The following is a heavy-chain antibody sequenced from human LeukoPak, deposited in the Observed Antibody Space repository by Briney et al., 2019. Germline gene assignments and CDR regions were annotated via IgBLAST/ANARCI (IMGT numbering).Heavy chain of an antibody. V-gene: IGHV3-21*04. CDR3: ARVLVRGSYYFDY. CDR1: GFTFSSYS. D-gene: IGHD3-10*01. J-gene: IGHJ4*02. CDR2: ISSSSSYI. Sequence: PGGSLRLSCAASGFTFSSYSMNWVRQAPGKGLEWVSSISSSSSYIYYADSVKGRFTISRDNAKNSLYLQMNSLRAEDTAVYYCARVLVRGSYYFDYWGQGTLVTVSS.